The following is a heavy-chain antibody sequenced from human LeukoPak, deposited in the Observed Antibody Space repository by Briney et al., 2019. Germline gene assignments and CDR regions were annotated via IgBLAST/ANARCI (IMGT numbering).Heavy chain of an antibody. CDR3: AKPPTWLQLVPY. J-gene: IGHJ4*02. V-gene: IGHV3-23*01. Sequence: GGSLRLSSAASGFTFSSYAMSSVPQAPGRGVEWVSAISVSGGSPYYADSVKGRFTLSRDTSTNTLDLHITSLRAEDTAVYYWAKPPTWLQLVPYWGQGTLVTVPS. CDR2: ISVSGGSP. D-gene: IGHD6-13*01. CDR1: GFTFSSYA.